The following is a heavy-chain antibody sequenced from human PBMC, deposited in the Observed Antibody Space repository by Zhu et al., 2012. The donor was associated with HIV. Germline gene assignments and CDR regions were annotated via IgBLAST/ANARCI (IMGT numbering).Heavy chain of an antibody. CDR2: IHHTGST. CDR3: ARMPPGSSWLKKRCFDY. V-gene: IGHV4-34*01. J-gene: IGHJ4*02. Sequence: QVQLQQWGAGLLKPSETLSLTCAVYGGSFSGYFWTWIRQPPGKGLEWIGEIHHTGSTNYNPSLKTRVTISVDTSKNQFSLKLRSVTAADTGVYYCARMPPGSSWLKKRCFDYWGQGSLVTVSS. CDR1: GGSFSGYF. D-gene: IGHD6-13*01.